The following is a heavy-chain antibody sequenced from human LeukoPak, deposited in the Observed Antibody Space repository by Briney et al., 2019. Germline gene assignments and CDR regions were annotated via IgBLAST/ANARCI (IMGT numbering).Heavy chain of an antibody. Sequence: ASVKVSCKASGYTFTGYYMHWVRQAPGQGLERMGWINPNSGGTNYAQKFQGRVTMTRDTSISTAYMELSRLRSDDTAVYYCASEYYDYVWGSYRDNWFDPWGQGTLVTVSS. V-gene: IGHV1-2*02. D-gene: IGHD3-16*02. J-gene: IGHJ5*02. CDR2: INPNSGGT. CDR1: GYTFTGYY. CDR3: ASEYYDYVWGSYRDNWFDP.